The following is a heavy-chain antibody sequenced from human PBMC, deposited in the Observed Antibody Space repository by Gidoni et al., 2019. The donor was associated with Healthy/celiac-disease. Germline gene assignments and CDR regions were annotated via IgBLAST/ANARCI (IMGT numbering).Heavy chain of an antibody. D-gene: IGHD3-9*01. J-gene: IGHJ5*02. V-gene: IGHV3-21*01. CDR2: ISSSSSYI. CDR1: GFTFSSYS. CDR3: ARDPPGDDILTGYFWFDP. Sequence: EVQLVESGGGLVKPGGSLRPSCAASGFTFSSYSMNWVRQAPGKGLEWVSSISSSSSYIYYADSVKGRFTISRDNAKNSLYLQMNSLRAEDTAVYYCARDPPGDDILTGYFWFDPWGQGTLVTVSS.